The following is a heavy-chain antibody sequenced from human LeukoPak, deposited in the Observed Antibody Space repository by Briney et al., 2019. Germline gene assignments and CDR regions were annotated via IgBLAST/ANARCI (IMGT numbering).Heavy chain of an antibody. CDR2: IYYSGST. Sequence: SETLSLTCTVSGGSISSYYWSWIRQPPGKGLEWIGYIYYSGSTNYNPSLKSRVTISVDTSKNQFSLKLSSVTAADTAVYYCARGVGATYYYYYMDVWGKGTTVTISS. D-gene: IGHD1-26*01. V-gene: IGHV4-59*01. CDR1: GGSISSYY. CDR3: ARGVGATYYYYYMDV. J-gene: IGHJ6*03.